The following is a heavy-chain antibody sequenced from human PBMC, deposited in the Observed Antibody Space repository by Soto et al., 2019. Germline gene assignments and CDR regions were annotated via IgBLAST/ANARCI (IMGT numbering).Heavy chain of an antibody. CDR3: AKRAYYDLAGMDV. Sequence: GGSLKLSSAGSGFTFNRQAMSWVRQAPGEGVEWVSGVSGSGCTTYHADSVRGQFTISRDNSKNTLYLQMNSLRAADTAIYYCAKRAYYDLAGMDVWGQGTTVTVSS. CDR2: VSGSGCTT. CDR1: GFTFNRQA. J-gene: IGHJ6*02. D-gene: IGHD1-26*01. V-gene: IGHV3-23*01.